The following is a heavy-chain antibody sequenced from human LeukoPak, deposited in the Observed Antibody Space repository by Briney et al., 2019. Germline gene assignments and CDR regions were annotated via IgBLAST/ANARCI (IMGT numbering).Heavy chain of an antibody. J-gene: IGHJ3*02. CDR1: GGSICGYY. D-gene: IGHD3-9*01. V-gene: IGHV4-59*01. CDR3: ARVSYYDVLTGYKDAFDI. Sequence: SETLSLTCTVSGGSICGYYWSWIRQPPGQRLEWIGYIYYSGSTNYNPSLKSRVTISVDTSKNQFSLKLSSVTAADTAVYYCARVSYYDVLTGYKDAFDIWGQGTMVTVSS. CDR2: IYYSGST.